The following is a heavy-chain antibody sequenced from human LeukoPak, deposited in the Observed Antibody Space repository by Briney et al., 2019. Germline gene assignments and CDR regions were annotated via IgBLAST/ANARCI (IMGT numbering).Heavy chain of an antibody. V-gene: IGHV4-39*01. CDR1: GASIRGSSYY. CDR2: IYYSGST. Sequence: SETLSLTCTVSGASIRGSSYYWAWIRQTPGKGLEWIGSIYYSGSTHYTLSLKSRLTMSVDTSKNQFSLRVSSVTAADTAVYYCARNSSYYNTGGFDYWGQGILVTVSS. J-gene: IGHJ4*02. CDR3: ARNSSYYNTGGFDY. D-gene: IGHD3-10*01.